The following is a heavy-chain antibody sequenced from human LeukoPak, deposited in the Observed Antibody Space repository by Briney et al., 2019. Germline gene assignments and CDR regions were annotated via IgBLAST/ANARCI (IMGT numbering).Heavy chain of an antibody. Sequence: GGSLRLSCAAPGFTFSSYGMHWVRQAPGKGLEWVAVISYDGSSKYYGDSVKGRFTISRDNSKNTLYLQMNSLRAEDTAVYYCAKAVPEYQTGYYYYGMDVWGQGTTVTVSS. CDR1: GFTFSSYG. J-gene: IGHJ6*02. D-gene: IGHD2-2*01. CDR3: AKAVPEYQTGYYYYGMDV. V-gene: IGHV3-30*18. CDR2: ISYDGSSK.